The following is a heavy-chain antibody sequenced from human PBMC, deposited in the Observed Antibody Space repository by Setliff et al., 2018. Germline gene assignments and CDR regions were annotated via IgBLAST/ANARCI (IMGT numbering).Heavy chain of an antibody. Sequence: PSETLSLTCAVYGGSFSGYYWSWIRQPPGKGLEWIGEINHSGSTNYNPSLKSRVTISVDTSKNQFSLKLSSVTAADTAVYYCARSGYYEFWSGFLNDAFDIWGQGTMVTVSS. CDR3: ARSGYYEFWSGFLNDAFDI. CDR2: INHSGST. D-gene: IGHD3-3*01. V-gene: IGHV4-34*01. J-gene: IGHJ3*02. CDR1: GGSFSGYY.